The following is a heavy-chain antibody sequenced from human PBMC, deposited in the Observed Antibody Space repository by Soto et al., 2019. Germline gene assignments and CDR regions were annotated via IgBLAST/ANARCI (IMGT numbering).Heavy chain of an antibody. V-gene: IGHV3-30*18. Sequence: QVQLVESGGGVVQPGRSLRLSCAASGFTFSSYGMHWVRQAPGKGLEWVAVISYDGSNKYYADSVKGRFTISRDNSKNTLYLQMNSLRAEDTAVYYCAKDLTYYYGSGAVYYYYYGMDVWGQGTTVTVS. CDR2: ISYDGSNK. D-gene: IGHD3-10*01. J-gene: IGHJ6*02. CDR3: AKDLTYYYGSGAVYYYYYGMDV. CDR1: GFTFSSYG.